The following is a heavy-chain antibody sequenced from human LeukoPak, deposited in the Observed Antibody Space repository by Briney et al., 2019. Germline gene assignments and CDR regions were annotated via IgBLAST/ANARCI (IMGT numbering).Heavy chain of an antibody. CDR3: ASILYGANGFDY. D-gene: IGHD4/OR15-4a*01. CDR2: INYSGST. CDR1: GGSVSSYH. Sequence: SETLSLTCAVSGGSVSSYHWTWVRQVPGKGLEWIGYINYSGSTICNPSLETRVTISVDTPKNQLSLKLTSVTAADTAVYYCASILYGANGFDYWGQGTLVTVSS. V-gene: IGHV4-59*02. J-gene: IGHJ4*02.